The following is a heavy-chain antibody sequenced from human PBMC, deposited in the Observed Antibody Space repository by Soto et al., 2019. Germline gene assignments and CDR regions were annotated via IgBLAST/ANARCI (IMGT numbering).Heavy chain of an antibody. V-gene: IGHV3-23*01. D-gene: IGHD1-26*01. CDR3: AKYTGNTWEMYYFDY. CDR2: ISGLGGST. Sequence: EVPLLESGGGLIQPGGSLRLSCAVSGFTFSAYSMSWVRQAPGKGLEWVSGISGLGGSTYYAYSVKGRFTISRYNSKNTLYLQVNSLSAEDTTIYYCAKYTGNTWEMYYFDYCGQGTLLIVSS. J-gene: IGHJ4*02. CDR1: GFTFSAYS.